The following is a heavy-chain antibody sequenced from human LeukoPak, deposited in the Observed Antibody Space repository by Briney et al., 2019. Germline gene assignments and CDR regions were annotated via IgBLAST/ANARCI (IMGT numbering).Heavy chain of an antibody. CDR1: GFTFSSYW. CDR2: MKQDGSEK. V-gene: IGHV3-7*01. J-gene: IGHJ4*02. CDR3: ARKGSSSRYSHNDY. D-gene: IGHD2-2*01. Sequence: GGSLRLSCAASGFTFSSYWMSWVRQAPGKGLEWVANMKQDGSEKYYVDSVKGRFTISRDNAKNSLYLQMNSLRAEDTAVYYCARKGSSSRYSHNDYWGQGTLVTVSS.